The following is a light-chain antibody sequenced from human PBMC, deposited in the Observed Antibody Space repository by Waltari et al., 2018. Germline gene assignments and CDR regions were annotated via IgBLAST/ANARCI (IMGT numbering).Light chain of an antibody. V-gene: IGLV3-19*01. CDR2: GQN. CDR3: NSRDSTGKLYV. J-gene: IGLJ1*01. CDR1: SLRTSY. Sequence: SSELTQDPAVSVALGQTVRVTCQGDSLRTSYASWYPQKPGQAPILVIFGQNNRPAGIPARFSGSSSGNTASLIITGAQAEDEADYYCNSRDSTGKLYVFGAGTKVTVL.